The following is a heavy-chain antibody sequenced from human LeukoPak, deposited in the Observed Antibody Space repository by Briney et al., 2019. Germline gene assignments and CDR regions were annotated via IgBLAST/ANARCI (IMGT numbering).Heavy chain of an antibody. D-gene: IGHD2-2*01. V-gene: IGHV3-66*01. CDR3: ARAVGVVDCNTYSCKPYYFDY. CDR2: LSRGESA. J-gene: IGHJ4*02. Sequence: GGSLRLSCAASGFTFSSYSINWVRQAPGKGLEWVSLLSRGESAFYADSVKGRFTLSGDTSKNTVFLQMNSLRAEDTAVYFCARAVGVVDCNTYSCKPYYFDYWAREPWSPSPQ. CDR1: GFTFSSYS.